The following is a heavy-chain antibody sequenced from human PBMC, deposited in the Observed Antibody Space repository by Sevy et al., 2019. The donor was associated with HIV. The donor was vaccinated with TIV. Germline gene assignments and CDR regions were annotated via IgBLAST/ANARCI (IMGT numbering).Heavy chain of an antibody. CDR1: TFTFSGYS. D-gene: IGHD2-15*01. V-gene: IGHV3-48*02. J-gene: IGHJ4*02. Sequence: GGSLRLSCAASTFTFSGYSMHWVRQAPGKGLEWVSYISSSSGTRYYADSVKGRFTISRDNAKNSLFLQMNSLRDEDTAVYYCASRGYCGGGSCYSGPNDYWGQGTLVTVSS. CDR2: ISSSSGTR. CDR3: ASRGYCGGGSCYSGPNDY.